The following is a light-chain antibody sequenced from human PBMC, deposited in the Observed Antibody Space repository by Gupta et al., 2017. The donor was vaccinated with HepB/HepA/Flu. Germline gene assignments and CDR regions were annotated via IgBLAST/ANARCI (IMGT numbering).Light chain of an antibody. J-gene: IGLJ1*01. V-gene: IGLV2-14*01. CDR2: EVT. CDR1: SNDIGRHSY. Sequence: HSALTQPASVSGSPGQSITISCTGSSNDIGRHSYVSWCQQYPGGAHILILSEVTNRPSGVSDRFSGSKSGNTASLTISALQPEDEADYYCSAHASVDVFGTGTNVTVL. CDR3: SAHASVDV.